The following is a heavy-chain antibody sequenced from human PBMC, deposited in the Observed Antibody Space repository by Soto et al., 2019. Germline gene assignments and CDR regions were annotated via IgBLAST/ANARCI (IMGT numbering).Heavy chain of an antibody. CDR3: ARGGPSSLPFDY. V-gene: IGHV4-59*11. CDR2: ISYSGGT. CDR1: GGSISSHY. J-gene: IGHJ4*02. Sequence: SETLSLTCTVSGGSISSHYWSWIRQPPGRGLEWIGYISYSGGTNYSPSLKSRVNISVDTSKNQFSLNLNSVTAADTAVYFCARGGPSSLPFDYWGQGTLVTVSS.